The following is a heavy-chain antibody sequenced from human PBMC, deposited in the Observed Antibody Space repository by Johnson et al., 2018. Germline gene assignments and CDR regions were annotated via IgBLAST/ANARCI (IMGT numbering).Heavy chain of an antibody. J-gene: IGHJ6*03. D-gene: IGHD5-12*01. CDR1: GFTFSDYY. CDR3: AKDGPDILATIIYYMDV. Sequence: QVQLVQSGGGLVKPGGSLRLSCAASGFTFSDYYMTWIRQAPGKGLEWVSYISSNGRSLYYADSVKGRFTISRDNSKNTLYLQMNSLRAEDTAVYYCAKDGPDILATIIYYMDVWGKGTTVTVSS. V-gene: IGHV3-11*04. CDR2: ISSNGRSL.